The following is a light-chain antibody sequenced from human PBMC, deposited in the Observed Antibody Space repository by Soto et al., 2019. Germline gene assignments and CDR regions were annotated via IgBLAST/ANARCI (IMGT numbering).Light chain of an antibody. CDR1: QSVSSN. Sequence: EIVMTQSPGTLSVSPGERATLSCRASQSVSSNLAWYQQKPGQAPRLLIYGASTRATGIPARFSGSGSGTEFTLTISSLQSEDFAVYYCQQYNTWPPITFGQGTRLEN. J-gene: IGKJ5*01. V-gene: IGKV3-15*01. CDR3: QQYNTWPPIT. CDR2: GAS.